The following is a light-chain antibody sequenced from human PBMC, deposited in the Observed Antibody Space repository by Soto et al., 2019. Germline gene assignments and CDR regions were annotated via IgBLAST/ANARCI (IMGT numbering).Light chain of an antibody. CDR3: QQYGRSPWT. CDR2: LGS. CDR1: QSLLHSSGYDY. J-gene: IGKJ1*01. Sequence: EIVMTQSPLSLPVTPGEAASISCRSSQSLLHSSGYDYLHWYLQKPGQSPQLLIYLGSNRASGVPDRFSGSGSGTDFTLTISRLEPADFAVYYCQQYGRSPWTFGQGTKV. V-gene: IGKV2-28*01.